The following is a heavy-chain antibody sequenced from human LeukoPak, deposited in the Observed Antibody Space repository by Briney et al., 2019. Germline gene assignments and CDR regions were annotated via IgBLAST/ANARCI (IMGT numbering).Heavy chain of an antibody. CDR3: AKTPAYYYDSSGYSPSPPDY. D-gene: IGHD3-22*01. Sequence: PGGSLRLSCAASGFTFSSYAMSWVRQAPGKGLEWVSAISGNGGSTYYADSVKGRFTISRDNSKNTLYLQMNSLRAEDTAVYYCAKTPAYYYDSSGYSPSPPDYWGQGTLVTVSS. CDR1: GFTFSSYA. CDR2: ISGNGGST. V-gene: IGHV3-23*01. J-gene: IGHJ4*02.